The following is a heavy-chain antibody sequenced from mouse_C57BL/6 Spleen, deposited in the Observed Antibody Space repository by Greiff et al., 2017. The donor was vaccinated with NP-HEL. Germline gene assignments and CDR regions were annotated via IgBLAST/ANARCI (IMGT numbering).Heavy chain of an antibody. CDR2: IYPGDGDT. J-gene: IGHJ2*01. CDR3: ARRAITTVVAYYFDY. V-gene: IGHV1-82*01. D-gene: IGHD1-1*01. Sequence: QVHVKQSGPELVKPGASVKISCKASGYAFSSSWMNWVKQRPGKGLEWIGRIYPGDGDTNYNGKFKGKATLTADKSSSTAYMQLSSLTSEDSAVYFCARRAITTVVAYYFDYWGQGTTLTVSS. CDR1: GYAFSSSW.